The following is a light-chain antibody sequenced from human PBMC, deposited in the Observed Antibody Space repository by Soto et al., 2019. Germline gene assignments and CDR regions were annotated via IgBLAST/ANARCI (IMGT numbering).Light chain of an antibody. Sequence: IQMTQSPSSLSASVGDRVTITCRASQDIINYLAWYQQKPGKAPELLIYAASTLQSGVPSRFSGSGSGTDFTLTISCLQSEDFATYYCQQYYSFPWTFGQGTKVDIK. J-gene: IGKJ1*01. CDR1: QDIINY. CDR3: QQYYSFPWT. V-gene: IGKV1D-8*01. CDR2: AAS.